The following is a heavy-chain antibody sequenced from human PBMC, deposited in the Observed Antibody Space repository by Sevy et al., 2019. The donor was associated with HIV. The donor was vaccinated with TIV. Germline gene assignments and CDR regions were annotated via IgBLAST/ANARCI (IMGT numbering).Heavy chain of an antibody. J-gene: IGHJ4*02. CDR3: ASHNYSDRSGYYYPVWFDY. CDR2: IFYSGSP. CDR1: SGSISSSTYY. D-gene: IGHD3-22*01. V-gene: IGHV4-39*01. Sequence: SETLSLTCTVSSGSISSSTYYWAWIRQPPGKGLEWIGSIFYSGSPYYNPSLQSRLTISVDTSKNRFSLKLSSVTAAETAVYYCASHNYSDRSGYYYPVWFDYWGRGTLVTVSS.